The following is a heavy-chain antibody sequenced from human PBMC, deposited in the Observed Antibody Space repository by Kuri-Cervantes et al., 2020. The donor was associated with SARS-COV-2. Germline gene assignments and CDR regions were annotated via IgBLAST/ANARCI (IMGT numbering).Heavy chain of an antibody. Sequence: SETLSLTCSVSGYSISSGYSWGWIRLPPGKGLEWIGSIDQSGTTYYSPSLKSRVTISVVTSKNQFSLKLSSVTAADTAVYYCARHRVHVYFDYWGQGTLVTVSS. CDR1: GYSISSGYS. CDR2: IDQSGTT. D-gene: IGHD1-1*01. CDR3: ARHRVHVYFDY. J-gene: IGHJ4*02. V-gene: IGHV4-38-2*01.